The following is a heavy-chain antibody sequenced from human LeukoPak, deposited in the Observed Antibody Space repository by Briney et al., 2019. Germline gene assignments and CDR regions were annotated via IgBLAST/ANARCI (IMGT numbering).Heavy chain of an antibody. CDR2: ISGSGGST. Sequence: GGSLRLSCAASGFTFGSYAMSWARQAPGKGLEWVSTISGSGGSTYYADSVKGRFTISRDNSKNTLYPQMNSLRAEDTAVYYCAKPHKQQLVLDYFDYWGQGTLVTVSS. D-gene: IGHD6-13*01. CDR1: GFTFGSYA. V-gene: IGHV3-23*01. J-gene: IGHJ4*02. CDR3: AKPHKQQLVLDYFDY.